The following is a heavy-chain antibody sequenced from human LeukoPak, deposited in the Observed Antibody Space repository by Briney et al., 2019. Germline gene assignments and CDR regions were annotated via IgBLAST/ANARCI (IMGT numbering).Heavy chain of an antibody. J-gene: IGHJ4*02. CDR2: ISIYNGKT. V-gene: IGHV1-18*01. CDR3: AKVISVATGKYYFDY. CDR1: GYTFTSYG. D-gene: IGHD5-12*01. Sequence: GSVKVSCKASGYTFTSYGISWVRQAPGQWLEWMGWISIYNGKTNYAQKFRGRVTMTTDTSTSTAFMELRSLRSDDTAVYYCAKVISVATGKYYFDYWGQGTLVTVSS.